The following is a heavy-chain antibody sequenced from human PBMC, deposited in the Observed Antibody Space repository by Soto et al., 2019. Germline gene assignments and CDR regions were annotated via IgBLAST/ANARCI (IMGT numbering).Heavy chain of an antibody. CDR1: GFTFSSYG. Sequence: GGSLRLSCAASGFTFSSYGMHWVRQAPGKGLEWVAVIWYDGSNKYYADSVKGRFTISRDNSKNTLYLQMNSLRAEDTAVYYCARVGGDYGSPKYYFDYWGQGTLVTVSS. D-gene: IGHD4-17*01. J-gene: IGHJ4*02. V-gene: IGHV3-33*01. CDR3: ARVGGDYGSPKYYFDY. CDR2: IWYDGSNK.